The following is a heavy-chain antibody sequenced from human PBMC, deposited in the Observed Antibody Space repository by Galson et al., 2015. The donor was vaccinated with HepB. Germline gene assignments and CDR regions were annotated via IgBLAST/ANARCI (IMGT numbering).Heavy chain of an antibody. CDR2: INSDGSST. D-gene: IGHD3-3*01. Sequence: SLRLSCAASGFTFSSYWMHWVRQAPGKGLVWVSRINSDGSSTSYADSVKGRFTISRDNAKNTLYLQMNSLRAEDTAVYYCARVTLEWFPFDYWGQGALVTVSS. CDR1: GFTFSSYW. V-gene: IGHV3-74*01. J-gene: IGHJ4*02. CDR3: ARVTLEWFPFDY.